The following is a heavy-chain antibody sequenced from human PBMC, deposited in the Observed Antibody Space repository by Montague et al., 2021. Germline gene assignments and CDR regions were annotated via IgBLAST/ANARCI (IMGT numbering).Heavy chain of an antibody. Sequence: SETLSLTCSVSGDSINGWYWSWIRQPPGKGLEWIGSVFYGGATDYNPSLKSRVTMSADTSKNQVSLKVNSVTAADTAVYYCARQGFYESGGFFIWGLGTLVTVSS. V-gene: IGHV4-59*01. CDR2: VFYGGAT. CDR3: ARQGFYESGGFFI. J-gene: IGHJ4*02. D-gene: IGHD3-22*01. CDR1: GDSINGWY.